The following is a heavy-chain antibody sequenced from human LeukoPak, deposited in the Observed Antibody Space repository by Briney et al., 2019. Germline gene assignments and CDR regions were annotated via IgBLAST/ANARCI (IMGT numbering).Heavy chain of an antibody. CDR2: ISTGGTT. Sequence: SETLSLTCTLSGGSISGYYWSWIRLSAGKGLEWIGRISTGGTTNCNPSLKSRVSLSVDTSKNQFSLKLTSVTAADTAIYYCARDGVPVARKAYYYYSMDVWGKGATVTVSS. CDR3: ARDGVPVARKAYYYYSMDV. CDR1: GGSISGYY. J-gene: IGHJ6*03. D-gene: IGHD6-19*01. V-gene: IGHV4-4*07.